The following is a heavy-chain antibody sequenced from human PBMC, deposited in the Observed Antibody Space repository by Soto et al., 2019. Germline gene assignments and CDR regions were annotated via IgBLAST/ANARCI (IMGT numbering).Heavy chain of an antibody. Sequence: GRSLRLSCAASGFTFSSYAMHLVRQAPGKGLEWVAFISYDGSNKYYAESVKGRFTSSRDNSKNTLDLQMNSQRAEETAVYSCARVRCGQHLVYRGDCTHYYYGMEFWGTGTKRTGSS. D-gene: IGHD6-13*01. CDR2: ISYDGSNK. V-gene: IGHV3-30-3*01. J-gene: IGHJ6*04. CDR3: ARVRCGQHLVYRGDCTHYYYGMEF. CDR1: GFTFSSYA.